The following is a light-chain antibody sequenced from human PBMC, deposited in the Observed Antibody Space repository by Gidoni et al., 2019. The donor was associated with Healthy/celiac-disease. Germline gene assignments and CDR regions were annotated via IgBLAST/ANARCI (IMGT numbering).Light chain of an antibody. CDR1: QDINNY. CDR3: QQYDNLPT. Sequence: DIQMTQSPSSLSASVGDRVTITCQASQDINNYLNWYQQKPGKDPKLLIYDASNLETGVPSRFSGSGSGTYFTFTISSLQPEDIATYYCQQYDNLPTFGGGTKVEIK. CDR2: DAS. V-gene: IGKV1-33*01. J-gene: IGKJ4*01.